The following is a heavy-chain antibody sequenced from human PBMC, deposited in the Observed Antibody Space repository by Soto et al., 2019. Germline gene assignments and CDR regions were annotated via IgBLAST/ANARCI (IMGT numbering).Heavy chain of an antibody. CDR3: AAYDSSGYYTLGAFDT. CDR2: ISAYNGNT. V-gene: IGHV1-18*04. D-gene: IGHD3-22*01. Sequence: ASVKVSCKASGYTFTSYGISWVRQAPGQGLEWMGWISAYNGNTNYAQKLQGRVTMTTDTSTSTAYMELRSLRSDDTAVYYCAAYDSSGYYTLGAFDTWGQGTMVTVSS. J-gene: IGHJ3*02. CDR1: GYTFTSYG.